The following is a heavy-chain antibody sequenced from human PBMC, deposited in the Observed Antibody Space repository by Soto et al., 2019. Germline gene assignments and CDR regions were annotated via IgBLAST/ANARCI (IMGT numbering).Heavy chain of an antibody. CDR2: IIPIFGTA. CDR3: ARSPYYYDSSGYHYDY. Sequence: SVKVSCKASGGTFSSYAISWVRQAPGQGLEWMGGIIPIFGTANYAQKFQGRVTITADESTSTAYMELSSLRSEDTAVYYGARSPYYYDSSGYHYDYWGQGTLVTVSS. J-gene: IGHJ4*02. CDR1: GGTFSSYA. D-gene: IGHD3-22*01. V-gene: IGHV1-69*13.